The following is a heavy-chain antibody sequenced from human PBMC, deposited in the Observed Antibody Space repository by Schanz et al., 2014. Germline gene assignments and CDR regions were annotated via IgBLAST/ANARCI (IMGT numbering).Heavy chain of an antibody. CDR2: ISGTTTYT. CDR3: AREEGWGIAAAGPKRYYDGMDV. D-gene: IGHD6-13*01. CDR1: GFTFSDYY. V-gene: IGHV3-11*06. J-gene: IGHJ6*04. Sequence: VQLLESGGGLVQPGGSLRLSCAASGFTFSDYYMSWIRQAPGKGLEWVSYISGTTTYTNYADSVKGRFTISRDNAKNSLYLQMNSLRAEDTAVYYCAREEGWGIAAAGPKRYYDGMDVWDKGTTVTVSS.